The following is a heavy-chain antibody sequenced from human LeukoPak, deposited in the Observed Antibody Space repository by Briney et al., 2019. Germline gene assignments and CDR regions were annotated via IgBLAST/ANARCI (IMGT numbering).Heavy chain of an antibody. D-gene: IGHD3-22*01. CDR1: GFTFSSYG. V-gene: IGHV4-38-2*01. J-gene: IGHJ3*02. CDR2: IYYSGST. CDR3: ARLPGYYDSSGYYDDAFDI. Sequence: PGGSLRLSCAASGFTFSSYGMSWARQPPGKGLEWIGSIYYSGSTYYNPSLKSRVTISVDTSKNQFSLKLSSVTAADTAVYYCARLPGYYDSSGYYDDAFDIWGQGTMVTVSS.